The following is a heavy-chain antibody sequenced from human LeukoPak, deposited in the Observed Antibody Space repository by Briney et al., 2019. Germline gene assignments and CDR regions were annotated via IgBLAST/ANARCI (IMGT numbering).Heavy chain of an antibody. V-gene: IGHV4-39*07. CDR3: ARVPYTGRIAADSNWFDP. CDR2: IYYSGST. Sequence: PSETLSLTCTVSGGSISSRSYYWGWIRQPPGKGLEWIGSIYYSGSTYYNPSLKSRVTISVDTSKNQFSLKLSSVTAADTAVYYCARVPYTGRIAADSNWFDPWGQGTLVTVSS. D-gene: IGHD6-13*01. CDR1: GGSISSRSYY. J-gene: IGHJ5*02.